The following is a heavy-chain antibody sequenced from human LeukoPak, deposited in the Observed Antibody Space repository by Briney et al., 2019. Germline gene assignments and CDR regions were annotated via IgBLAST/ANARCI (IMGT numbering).Heavy chain of an antibody. J-gene: IGHJ4*02. CDR2: IYTTGST. CDR1: GGSISNHY. Sequence: SETLSLTCTVSGGSISNHYWSWIRQAPGKGLEWIGYIYTTGSTNYNPSLKSRVTISVDTSKNQFSLKLSSVTAADTAVYYCARVLYNYGPHYFDFWGQGTLVTVSS. V-gene: IGHV4-4*08. CDR3: ARVLYNYGPHYFDF. D-gene: IGHD5-18*01.